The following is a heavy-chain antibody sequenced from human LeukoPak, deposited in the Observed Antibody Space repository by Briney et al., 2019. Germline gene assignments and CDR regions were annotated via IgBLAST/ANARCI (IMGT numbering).Heavy chain of an antibody. V-gene: IGHV4-34*01. Sequence: SETLSLTCAVYGGSFSGYYWSWIRQPPGKGLEWIGEINHSGSTNYNPSLKSRVTISVDTSKNQFSLKLSSVTAADTAVYYCARHRPYSSGWSQGYWFDPWGQGTLVTVSS. CDR2: INHSGST. CDR3: ARHRPYSSGWSQGYWFDP. CDR1: GGSFSGYY. J-gene: IGHJ5*02. D-gene: IGHD6-19*01.